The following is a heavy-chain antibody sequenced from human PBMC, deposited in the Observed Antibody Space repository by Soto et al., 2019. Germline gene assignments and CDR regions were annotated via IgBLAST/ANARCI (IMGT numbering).Heavy chain of an antibody. CDR2: INPNSGGT. Sequence: ASVKVSCQASGYTFTGYYMHWVRQAPGQGLEGMGWINPNSGGTNYAQKCQGRVTMTRDTSISTAYMELSRLRSDDTAVYYCATSIAVAGYNWFDPWGQGTLVTVSS. CDR1: GYTFTGYY. CDR3: ATSIAVAGYNWFDP. V-gene: IGHV1-2*02. D-gene: IGHD6-19*01. J-gene: IGHJ5*02.